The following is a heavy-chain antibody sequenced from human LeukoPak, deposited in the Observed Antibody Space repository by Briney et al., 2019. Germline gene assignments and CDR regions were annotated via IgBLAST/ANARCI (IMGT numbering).Heavy chain of an antibody. Sequence: GGSLRLSCAASGFTVSNNWMNWVRQAPGKGLEWVSLIFSGGDTQYADSVKDRFTISRDASKNTLYLQMSNLRAEDTAVYYCARDPSAVTANTYAWGQGTLVTVSS. CDR1: GFTVSNNW. CDR3: ARDPSAVTANTYA. V-gene: IGHV3-66*01. CDR2: IFSGGDT. D-gene: IGHD2-2*01. J-gene: IGHJ5*02.